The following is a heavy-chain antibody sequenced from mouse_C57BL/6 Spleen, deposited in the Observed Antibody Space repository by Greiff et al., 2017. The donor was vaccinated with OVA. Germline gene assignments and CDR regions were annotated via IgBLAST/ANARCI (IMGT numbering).Heavy chain of an antibody. D-gene: IGHD1-1*01. J-gene: IGHJ1*03. CDR2: ISSGGDYI. CDR3: TRDYYGSSHWYFDV. CDR1: GFTFSSYA. Sequence: EVMLVESGAGLVKPGGSLKLSCAASGFTFSSYAMSWVRQTPEKRLEWVAYISSGGDYIYYADTVKGRFTISRDNARNTLYLQMSSLKSEDTAMYYCTRDYYGSSHWYFDVWGTGTTVTVSS. V-gene: IGHV5-9-1*02.